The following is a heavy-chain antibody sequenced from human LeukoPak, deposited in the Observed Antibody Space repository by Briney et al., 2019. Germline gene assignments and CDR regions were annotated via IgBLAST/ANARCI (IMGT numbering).Heavy chain of an antibody. CDR1: GDSVSNDFYY. V-gene: IGHV4-39*01. CDR3: ARHNAPRRVGFDF. Sequence: PLETLSLTCTVSGDSVSNDFYYWGWIRQPPGKGLEWVACLSHRGNTWYNPSLESRVTISVDTSKNRFSLNFNSVTAADTALYWCARHNAPRRVGFDFWGQGILVTVSS. CDR2: LSHRGNT. J-gene: IGHJ4*02. D-gene: IGHD3-16*01.